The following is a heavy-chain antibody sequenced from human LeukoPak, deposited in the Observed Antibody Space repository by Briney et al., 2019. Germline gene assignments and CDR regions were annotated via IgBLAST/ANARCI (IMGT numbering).Heavy chain of an antibody. CDR2: INHSGST. V-gene: IGHV4-34*01. J-gene: IGHJ6*02. CDR1: GGFFSGYY. Sequence: SETLSLTCAVYGGFFSGYYWSWIRQPPGKGLEWIGEINHSGSTNYNPSLKSRVTISVDTSKNQFSLKLSSVTAADTAVYYCARDRKYQPNYYYYYGMDVWGQGTTVTVSS. CDR3: ARDRKYQPNYYYYYGMDV. D-gene: IGHD2-2*01.